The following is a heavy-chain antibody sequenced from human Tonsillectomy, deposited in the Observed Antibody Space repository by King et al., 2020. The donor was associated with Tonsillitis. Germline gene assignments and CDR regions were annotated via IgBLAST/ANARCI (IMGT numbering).Heavy chain of an antibody. CDR1: GFTFSIYS. D-gene: IGHD3-22*01. V-gene: IGHV3-21*01. Sequence: VQLVESGGGLVKPGGSLRLSCAASGFTFSIYSMNWVRQAPGKGLEWVSSIRSSSSYIYYADSVKGRFTISRDNAKNSQYLQMNSLRAEDTAVYYCARVRYDSRGYYYVDYWGQGTLVTVSS. CDR2: IRSSSSYI. J-gene: IGHJ4*02. CDR3: ARVRYDSRGYYYVDY.